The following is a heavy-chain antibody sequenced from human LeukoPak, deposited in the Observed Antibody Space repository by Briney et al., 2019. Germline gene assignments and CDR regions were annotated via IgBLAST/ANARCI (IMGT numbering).Heavy chain of an antibody. CDR2: ISSSSTYT. CDR1: GFXFSDYY. Sequence: GGSLRLSCIASGFXFSDYYMSWIRQAPGKGLEWVSYISSSSTYTNYADSVKGRFTISRDNAKNSLYLQMNSLRAEDTAVYYCARDYTIGVMGAFDIWGQGTMVTVSS. CDR3: ARDYTIGVMGAFDI. V-gene: IGHV3-11*06. D-gene: IGHD3-16*01. J-gene: IGHJ3*02.